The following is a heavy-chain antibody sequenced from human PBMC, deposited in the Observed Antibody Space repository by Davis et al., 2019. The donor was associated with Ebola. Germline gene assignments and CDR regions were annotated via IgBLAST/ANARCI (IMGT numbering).Heavy chain of an antibody. D-gene: IGHD5-12*01. CDR2: INPNSGDT. V-gene: IGHV1-2*06. CDR1: GYTFTGYF. CDR3: TTPGGQDSGYDVFDI. J-gene: IGHJ3*02. Sequence: AASVKVSCKASGYTFTGYFMHWVRQAPGQGLEWMGQINPNSGDTSYAQRFQGRVTMTRDTSTSTAYMDLSSLRSEDTALYYCTTPGGQDSGYDVFDIWGQGTMVTVSS.